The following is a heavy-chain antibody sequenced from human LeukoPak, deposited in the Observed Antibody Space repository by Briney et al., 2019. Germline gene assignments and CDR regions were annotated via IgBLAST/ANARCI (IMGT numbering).Heavy chain of an antibody. CDR3: ARPGRGDTPIVPFDY. Sequence: SETLSLTCTVSGGSISSSSYYWGWIRQPPGKGLEWIGSIYYSGSTYYNPSLKSRVTISVDTSKNQFSLKLSSVTAADTAVYYCARPGRGDTPIVPFDYWGQGTLVTVSS. V-gene: IGHV4-39*01. CDR1: GGSISSSSYY. D-gene: IGHD5-18*01. CDR2: IYYSGST. J-gene: IGHJ4*02.